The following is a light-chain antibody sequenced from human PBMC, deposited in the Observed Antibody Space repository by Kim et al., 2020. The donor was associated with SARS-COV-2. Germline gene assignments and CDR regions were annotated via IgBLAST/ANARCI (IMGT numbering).Light chain of an antibody. CDR2: EVS. CDR1: SSDVGGYNY. V-gene: IGLV2-8*01. Sequence: GQSVTISCTGTSSDVGGYNYVSWYQQHPGKAPKLMIYEVSKRPSGVPDRFSGSKSGNTASLTVSGLQAEDEADYYCSSYGGTNRLLFGGGTQLTVL. J-gene: IGLJ3*02. CDR3: SSYGGTNRLL.